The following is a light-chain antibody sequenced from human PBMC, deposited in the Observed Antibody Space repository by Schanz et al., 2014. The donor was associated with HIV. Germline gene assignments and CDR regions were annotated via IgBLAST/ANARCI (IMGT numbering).Light chain of an antibody. Sequence: QSVLTQPASVSGSPGQSITISCTGTRNDVGTYNLVSWYQQHPGKAPKLLIYEVSEWPSGVPDRFSGSKSGNTASLTISGLRAEDESDYYCSSYTTSSTQVFGTGTKVTVL. CDR1: RNDVGTYNL. V-gene: IGLV2-14*02. CDR2: EVS. J-gene: IGLJ1*01. CDR3: SSYTTSSTQV.